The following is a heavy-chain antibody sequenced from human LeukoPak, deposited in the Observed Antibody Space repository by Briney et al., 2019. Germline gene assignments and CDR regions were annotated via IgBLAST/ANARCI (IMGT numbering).Heavy chain of an antibody. CDR2: ISSSGGST. Sequence: GSLRLSCAASGFTFRTYAMHWVRQAPGKGLEYVSEISSSGGSTYYANSVKGRFTISRDNSKNTLYLQMGSLRVEDMGVYYCARGCSGDNCYIDYWGQGTLVTVSS. V-gene: IGHV3-64*01. CDR1: GFTFRTYA. D-gene: IGHD2-15*01. J-gene: IGHJ4*02. CDR3: ARGCSGDNCYIDY.